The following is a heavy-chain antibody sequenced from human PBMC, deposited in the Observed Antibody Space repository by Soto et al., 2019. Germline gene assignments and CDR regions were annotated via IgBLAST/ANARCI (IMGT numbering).Heavy chain of an antibody. D-gene: IGHD1-26*01. Sequence: EMQVLESGGGLVQPGGSLRLSCAASGFTFSSYGMNWVRQAPGKGLEWVSGIRSDGDTTYNADSVKGRFTVSRETSKNTVDLQRNSLRAEDTAVDYCAKGKGVGATPDGANCWGQGTLVTVSP. CDR2: IRSDGDTT. J-gene: IGHJ4*02. CDR1: GFTFSSYG. V-gene: IGHV3-23*01. CDR3: AKGKGVGATPDGANC.